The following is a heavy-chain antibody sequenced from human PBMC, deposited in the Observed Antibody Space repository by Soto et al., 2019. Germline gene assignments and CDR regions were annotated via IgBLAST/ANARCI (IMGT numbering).Heavy chain of an antibody. CDR1: GCTFSSYA. CDR3: AKVGTYLEAGPKGFDP. CDR2: ISGSGGST. Sequence: PGGSLRLSCAASGCTFSSYAMSWVRQAPGKGLEWVSAISGSGGSTYYADSVKGRFTISRDNSKNTLYLQMNSLRAEDTAVYYCAKVGTYLEAGPKGFDPWGQGTLVTVSS. J-gene: IGHJ5*02. V-gene: IGHV3-23*01. D-gene: IGHD6-19*01.